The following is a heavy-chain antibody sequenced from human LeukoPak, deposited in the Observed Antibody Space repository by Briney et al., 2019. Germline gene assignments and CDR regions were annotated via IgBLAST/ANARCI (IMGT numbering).Heavy chain of an antibody. V-gene: IGHV4-30-4*08. CDR3: ARDTHDYPCYMDV. CDR2: IYYSGNT. D-gene: IGHD2-2*02. CDR1: GDSISNDDFY. Sequence: SETLSLTCTVSGDSISNDDFYWSWIRQSSGKGLEWIGYIYYSGNTYYNPSLESRVTISVDTSKNQFSLKLSSVTAADTAVYYCARDTHDYPCYMDVWGKGTTVTVSS. J-gene: IGHJ6*03.